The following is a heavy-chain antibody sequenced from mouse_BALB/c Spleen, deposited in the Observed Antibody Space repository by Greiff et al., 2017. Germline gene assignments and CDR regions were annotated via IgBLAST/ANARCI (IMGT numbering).Heavy chain of an antibody. V-gene: IGHV5-17*02. CDR3: SREDYDYDVAY. J-gene: IGHJ3*01. Sequence: EVKVVESGGGLVQPGGSLKLSCAASGFTFSSFGMHWVRQAPEKGLEWVAYISSGSSTIYYADKVKGRFTISRDNPKNTLFLQMTSLRSEDTAMYYCSREDYDYDVAYWGQGTLVTVSA. CDR2: ISSGSSTI. D-gene: IGHD2-4*01. CDR1: GFTFSSFG.